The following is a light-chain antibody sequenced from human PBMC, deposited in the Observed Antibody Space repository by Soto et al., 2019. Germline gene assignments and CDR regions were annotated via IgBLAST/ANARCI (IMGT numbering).Light chain of an antibody. CDR1: SSDIGSYNY. CDR2: EVN. J-gene: IGLJ1*01. V-gene: IGLV2-14*01. CDR3: ASFTTTSTRV. Sequence: QSALTQPASVSGSPGQSITVSCTGTSSDIGSYNYVSWYQQHPGKAPKLIIYEVNNRPSGVSNRFSGSKSGNTASLTVSGLQAEGEADYYCASFTTTSTRVFGTGTKVTVL.